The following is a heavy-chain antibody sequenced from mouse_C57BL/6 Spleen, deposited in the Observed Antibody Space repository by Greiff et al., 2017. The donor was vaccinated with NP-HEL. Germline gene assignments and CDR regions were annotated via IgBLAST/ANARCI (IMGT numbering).Heavy chain of an antibody. CDR2: IYPRSGNT. J-gene: IGHJ2*01. CDR1: GYTFTSYG. V-gene: IGHV1-81*01. D-gene: IGHD1-1*01. Sequence: QVQLKESGAELARPGASVKLSCKASGYTFTSYGISWVKQRTGQGLEWIGEIYPRSGNTYYNEKFKGKATLTADKSSSTAYMELRSLTSEDSAVYFCARRGTTVVGGYFDYWGQGTTLTVSS. CDR3: ARRGTTVVGGYFDY.